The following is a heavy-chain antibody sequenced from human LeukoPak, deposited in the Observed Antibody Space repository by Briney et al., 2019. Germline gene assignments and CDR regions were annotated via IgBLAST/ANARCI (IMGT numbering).Heavy chain of an antibody. CDR1: GFTFSSYS. D-gene: IGHD2-2*01. CDR2: ISSSSSYI. J-gene: IGHJ4*02. Sequence: GGSLRLSCAASGFTFSSYSVNWVRQAPGKGLEWVSSISSSSSYIYYADSVKGRFTISRDNAKNSLYLQMNSLRAGDTAVYYCARDQDIVVVPAARIDYWGQGTLVTVSS. V-gene: IGHV3-21*01. CDR3: ARDQDIVVVPAARIDY.